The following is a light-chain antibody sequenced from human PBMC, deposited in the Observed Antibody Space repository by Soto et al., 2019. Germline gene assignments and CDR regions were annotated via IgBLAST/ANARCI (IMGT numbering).Light chain of an antibody. Sequence: QSVLTQPPSMSGAPGQRVTISCTGSSSNIGAGYDVQWYQQLPGKAPRLLIFGNNNRPSRVPDRFSGSKSGTSASLAITGLQAEDEADYYCQSHDNSLSDTYVFGTGTKLTGL. V-gene: IGLV1-40*01. CDR2: GNN. CDR3: QSHDNSLSDTYV. CDR1: SSNIGAGYD. J-gene: IGLJ1*01.